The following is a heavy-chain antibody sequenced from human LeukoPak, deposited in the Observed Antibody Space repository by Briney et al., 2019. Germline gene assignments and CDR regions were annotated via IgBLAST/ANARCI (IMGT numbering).Heavy chain of an antibody. D-gene: IGHD2-15*01. CDR2: VSPSGATT. CDR3: VRVGPATGPQPPPCAD. V-gene: IGHV3-48*01. Sequence: GGSLRLSCAASGFIFTAYSINWVRQAPGQGLEWVSTVSPSGATTYYADSVKGRFTISRDNSNNSVYLQLNSLRAEDTAVYFCVRVGPATGPQPPPCADWGQGTLVSVSS. CDR1: GFIFTAYS. J-gene: IGHJ4*01.